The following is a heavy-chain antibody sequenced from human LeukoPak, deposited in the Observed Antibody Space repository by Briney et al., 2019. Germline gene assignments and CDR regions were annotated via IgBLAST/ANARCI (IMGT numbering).Heavy chain of an antibody. V-gene: IGHV3-23*01. CDR1: GFTFSSYA. CDR2: ISGSGGST. D-gene: IGHD5-18*01. Sequence: GGSLRLSCAASGFTFSSYAMSWVRQAPGKGLEWVSAISGSGGSTDYTDSVKGRFTISRDNSKNTLYLQMNSLRAEDTAVYYCATLGVRTALVDYWGQGILVTVSS. CDR3: ATLGVRTALVDY. J-gene: IGHJ4*02.